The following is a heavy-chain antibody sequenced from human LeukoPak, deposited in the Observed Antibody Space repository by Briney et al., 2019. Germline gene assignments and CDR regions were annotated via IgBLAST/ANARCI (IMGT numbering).Heavy chain of an antibody. J-gene: IGHJ4*02. CDR2: ICSGGST. Sequence: GALRLSCAASGFTVSSNYMSWVRQAPGKGLEWVSVICSGGSTYYADSVKGRFTISRDNSKNTLYLQMNSLRAEDTAVYYCASTYTAMVPFDYWGQGTLVTVSS. V-gene: IGHV3-53*01. D-gene: IGHD5-18*01. CDR1: GFTVSSNY. CDR3: ASTYTAMVPFDY.